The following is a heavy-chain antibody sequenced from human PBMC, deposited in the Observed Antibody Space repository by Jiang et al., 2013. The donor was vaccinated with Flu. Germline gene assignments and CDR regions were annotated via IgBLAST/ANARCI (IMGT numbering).Heavy chain of an antibody. Sequence: VQLVESGGGLVKPGGSLRLSCAASGFTFSSYSMNWVRQAPGKGLEWVSSISSSSSYIYYADSVKGRFTISRDNAKNSLYLQMNSLRAEDTAVYYCARELRDIVVVPAATDFDYWGQGTLVTVSS. V-gene: IGHV3-21*01. D-gene: IGHD2-2*01. CDR3: ARELRDIVVVPAATDFDY. J-gene: IGHJ4*02. CDR2: ISSSSSYI. CDR1: GFTFSSYS.